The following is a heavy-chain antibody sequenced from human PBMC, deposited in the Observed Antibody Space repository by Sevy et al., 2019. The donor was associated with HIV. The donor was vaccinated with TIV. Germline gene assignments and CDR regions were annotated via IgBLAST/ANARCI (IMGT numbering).Heavy chain of an antibody. D-gene: IGHD3-16*02. J-gene: IGHJ4*02. V-gene: IGHV4-59*01. Sequence: SETLSFTCTVSGGSISSYYWSWIRQPPGKGLEWIGYIYYSGSTNYNPSLKSRVTISVDTSKNQFSLKLSSVTAADTAVYYCARSGDYIWGSYRYYFDYWGQGTLVTVSS. CDR3: ARSGDYIWGSYRYYFDY. CDR1: GGSISSYY. CDR2: IYYSGST.